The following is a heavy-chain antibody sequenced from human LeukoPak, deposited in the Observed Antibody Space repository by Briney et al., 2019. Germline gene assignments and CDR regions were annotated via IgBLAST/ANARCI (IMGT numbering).Heavy chain of an antibody. J-gene: IGHJ6*03. Sequence: GGSLRLSCAASGFTFSSFDMHWVRQPTGQGLERVSTIGTASDTYYPGSVEGRFTLSRDNAKNSLYLQMNSLTAGDTAVYYCARGPPRGKYYYMDVWGKGTTVTVSS. CDR3: ARGPPRGKYYYMDV. CDR2: IGTASDT. D-gene: IGHD1-1*01. V-gene: IGHV3-13*01. CDR1: GFTFSSFD.